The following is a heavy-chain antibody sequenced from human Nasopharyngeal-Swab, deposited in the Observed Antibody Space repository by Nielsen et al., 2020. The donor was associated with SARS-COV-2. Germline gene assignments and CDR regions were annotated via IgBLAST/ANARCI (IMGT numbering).Heavy chain of an antibody. D-gene: IGHD2/OR15-2a*01. CDR1: GFSVSNNY. Sequence: GESLKISCAASGFSVSNNYMSWVRQAPGRGLEWVSVIYSFGSTYDAGSLRGRFTIPRDSSKNTLYLQMNNLRAEDTAVYYCARGIYESDVPYMDVWGKGTTVTVSS. CDR2: IYSFGST. J-gene: IGHJ6*03. CDR3: ARGIYESDVPYMDV. V-gene: IGHV3-53*01.